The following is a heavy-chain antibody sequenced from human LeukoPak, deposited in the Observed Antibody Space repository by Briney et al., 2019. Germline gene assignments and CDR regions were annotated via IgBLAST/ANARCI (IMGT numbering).Heavy chain of an antibody. V-gene: IGHV3-7*01. Sequence: GVSLRLSCAASGFTFSSYWMSWVREAPGKGLEGVANIKQDGSEKYYVDSVKGRFTISRDNSKNTLFLQMNSLRAEDTAVYYCAKSVVYYDFWSLPNDYWGQGTLVTVSS. J-gene: IGHJ4*02. CDR2: IKQDGSEK. D-gene: IGHD3-3*01. CDR1: GFTFSSYW. CDR3: AKSVVYYDFWSLPNDY.